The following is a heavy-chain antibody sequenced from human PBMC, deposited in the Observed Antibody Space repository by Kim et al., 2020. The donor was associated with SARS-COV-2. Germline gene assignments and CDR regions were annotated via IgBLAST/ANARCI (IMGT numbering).Heavy chain of an antibody. D-gene: IGHD3-10*01. CDR3: ARERITMVRGGCDY. CDR2: INHSGST. J-gene: IGHJ4*02. CDR1: GGSFSGYY. V-gene: IGHV4-34*01. Sequence: SETLSLTCAVYGGSFSGYYWSWIRQPPGKGLEWIGEINHSGSTNYNPSLKSRVTISVDTSKNQFSLKLSSVTAADTAVYYCARERITMVRGGCDYWGQGTLVTVSS.